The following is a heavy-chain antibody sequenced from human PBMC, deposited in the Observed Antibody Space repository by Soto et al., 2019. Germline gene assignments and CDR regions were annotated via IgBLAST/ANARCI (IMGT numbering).Heavy chain of an antibody. Sequence: EVQLVESGGGLVKPGGSLRLSCAASGFNFNNAWMSWVRQGPGKGLEWVGLIKSKTYGETTDYSAPAKGRFTMSREDSKNMLYLQLNSLKNEDTGVYYCIHGSGWYDYWGQGTLVTVSS. CDR2: IKSKTYGETT. J-gene: IGHJ4*02. CDR1: GFNFNNAW. V-gene: IGHV3-15*01. CDR3: IHGSGWYDY. D-gene: IGHD6-19*01.